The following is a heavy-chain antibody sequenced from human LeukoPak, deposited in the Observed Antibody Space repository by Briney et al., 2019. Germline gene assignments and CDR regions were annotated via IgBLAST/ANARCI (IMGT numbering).Heavy chain of an antibody. CDR1: GFTFSSYA. CDR3: AKVGVGMVVTSQFDL. J-gene: IGHJ5*02. D-gene: IGHD2-21*02. Sequence: GGSLRLSCAASGFTFSSYAMSWACQAPGKGLEWVSVISGSGGATYSADSVKGRFTISRDNSKNTLSLQMNSLRAEDTAVYYCAKVGVGMVVTSQFDLWGQGTLVTVSS. CDR2: ISGSGGAT. V-gene: IGHV3-23*01.